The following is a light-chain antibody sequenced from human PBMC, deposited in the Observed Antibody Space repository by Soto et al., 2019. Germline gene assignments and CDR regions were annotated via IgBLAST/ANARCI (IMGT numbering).Light chain of an antibody. Sequence: EIVMTQSPPTLSVSPGQRATLSCKASQSVGSDLAWYQQKPGQAPRLLIYDASNRATGIPARFSGSGSGTDFTLTISSLEPEDFAVYYCQQRSNWTLTFGGGTKVDI. CDR2: DAS. CDR1: QSVGSD. CDR3: QQRSNWTLT. V-gene: IGKV3-11*01. J-gene: IGKJ4*01.